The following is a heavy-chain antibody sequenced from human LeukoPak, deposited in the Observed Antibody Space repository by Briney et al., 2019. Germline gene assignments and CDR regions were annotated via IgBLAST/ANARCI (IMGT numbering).Heavy chain of an antibody. Sequence: GGSLRLSCAASGFTFNSYAMSWVRQAPGKGLEWVSSISGSGDNTFYADSVKGRFTISRDNSKNTMYLQMNSLRAEDTALYYCAQDRASIQFYFWGQGTLVTVSS. CDR3: AQDRASIQFYF. V-gene: IGHV3-23*01. D-gene: IGHD5-24*01. J-gene: IGHJ4*02. CDR1: GFTFNSYA. CDR2: ISGSGDNT.